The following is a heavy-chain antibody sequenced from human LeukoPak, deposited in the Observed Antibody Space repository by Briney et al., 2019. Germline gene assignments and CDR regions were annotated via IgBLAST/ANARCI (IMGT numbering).Heavy chain of an antibody. D-gene: IGHD2-21*02. CDR3: ARVGRVTSFVES. Sequence: SETLSLTCTVSGGSISSGGYYWSWIRQQPGTGLESIAYMYHNGRPYYNPSLQSRVTISVDTSKNQFSLKLSSVAAADTAIYYCARVGRVTSFVESWGQGTQVTVSS. J-gene: IGHJ4*02. CDR1: GGSISSGGYY. CDR2: MYHNGRP. V-gene: IGHV4-31*03.